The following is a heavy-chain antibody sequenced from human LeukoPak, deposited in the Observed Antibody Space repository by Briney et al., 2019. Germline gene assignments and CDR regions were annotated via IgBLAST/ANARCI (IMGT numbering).Heavy chain of an antibody. Sequence: SETLSLTFTVSGGSISSGGYYWSWIRQHPGKCLELIGYIYYSGSTYYNPSLKSRVTISADPSKNQSSLKLSSVTPADPAVYYCARHNTGYSSSWYPYYYYSMDVWGKGTTVTVSS. D-gene: IGHD6-13*01. J-gene: IGHJ6*03. CDR2: IYYSGST. CDR1: GGSISSGGYY. CDR3: ARHNTGYSSSWYPYYYYSMDV. V-gene: IGHV4-31*03.